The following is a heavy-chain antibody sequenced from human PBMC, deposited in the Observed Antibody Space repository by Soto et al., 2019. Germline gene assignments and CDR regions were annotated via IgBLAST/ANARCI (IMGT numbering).Heavy chain of an antibody. D-gene: IGHD4-17*01. CDR2: TYPSGNP. CDR3: ARETYGVYVAYFAP. V-gene: IGHV4-30-2*01. Sequence: QLQLHASGSRLVKSSETMSLTCAICGDTISPGGYSWAWIRQPPGKPLEWIGPTYPSGNPYSNPSFKSRVIISVDRSRNQFSLQLSSVTAAHPAVYYCARETYGVYVAYFAPWGQGTLGT. J-gene: IGHJ5*02. CDR1: GDTISPGGYS.